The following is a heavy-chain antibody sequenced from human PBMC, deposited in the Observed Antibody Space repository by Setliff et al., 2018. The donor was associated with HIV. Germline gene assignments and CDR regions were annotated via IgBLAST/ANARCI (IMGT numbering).Heavy chain of an antibody. J-gene: IGHJ6*02. CDR2: LYFSGSA. CDR3: ARPVSKNFYGMDV. Sequence: PSETLSLTCTVSGDSISSHYWSWIRQPPGKGLEWIGTLYFSGSASYNSSLKSRVTISGDTSKNQFSLNLTSVTAADTAVYYCARPVSKNFYGMDVWGLGTTVTVS. CDR1: GDSISSHY. V-gene: IGHV4-59*11.